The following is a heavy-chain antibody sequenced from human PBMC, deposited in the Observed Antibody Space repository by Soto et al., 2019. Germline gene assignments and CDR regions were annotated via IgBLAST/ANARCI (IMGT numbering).Heavy chain of an antibody. CDR3: AKDWVAGSGYANN. D-gene: IGHD3-3*01. CDR1: GFTFSSYG. Sequence: QVQLVESGGGVVQPGRSLRLSCAASGFTFSSYGMHWVRQAPGKGLEWVAVISYDGSNKYYADSVKGRFTISRDNSKNTLYLQMNILRAEDTAVYYCAKDWVAGSGYANNWGQGTLVTVSS. V-gene: IGHV3-30*18. CDR2: ISYDGSNK. J-gene: IGHJ4*02.